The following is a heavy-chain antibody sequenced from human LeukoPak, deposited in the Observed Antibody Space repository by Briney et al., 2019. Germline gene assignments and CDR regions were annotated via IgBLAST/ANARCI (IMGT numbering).Heavy chain of an antibody. Sequence: GGSLSLSCAVSGFSISSTAMSWVRQPPGKGLEWVSAIIARGGSTNYAASVKGRFTFSRDNSKNTLFLQMNSLRAEDTALYYCAKTGPRWLQPPDPFDIWGQGTMVTVST. D-gene: IGHD5-24*01. CDR2: IIARGGST. V-gene: IGHV3-23*01. CDR3: AKTGPRWLQPPDPFDI. CDR1: GFSISSTA. J-gene: IGHJ3*02.